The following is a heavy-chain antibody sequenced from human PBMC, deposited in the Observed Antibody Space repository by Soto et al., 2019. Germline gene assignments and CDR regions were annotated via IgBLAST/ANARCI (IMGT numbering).Heavy chain of an antibody. J-gene: IGHJ5*02. D-gene: IGHD3-10*01. Sequence: QVQLQQWGAGLLKPSETLSLTCAVYGGPFSGYYWSWIRQPPGKGLEWIGEINHSGSTNYNPSLKSRVTISVDTSKNQFSLKLGSVTAADTAVYYCARGRRGGVGLWFALGWFDPWGQGTRVIVSS. V-gene: IGHV4-34*01. CDR1: GGPFSGYY. CDR2: INHSGST. CDR3: ARGRRGGVGLWFALGWFDP.